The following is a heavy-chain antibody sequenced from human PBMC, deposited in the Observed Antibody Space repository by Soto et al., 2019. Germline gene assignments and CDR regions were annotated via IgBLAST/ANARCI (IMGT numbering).Heavy chain of an antibody. CDR2: INSDGSST. V-gene: IGHV3-74*01. D-gene: IGHD6-13*01. CDR3: AREGPAGYSSSWPYFDY. J-gene: IGHJ4*02. Sequence: GGSLRLSCAASGFTFSSYWMHWVRQAPGKGLVWVSRINSDGSSTSYADSVKGRFTISRDNAKNTLYLQMNSLRAEDTAVYYCAREGPAGYSSSWPYFDYWGQGTLVTVSS. CDR1: GFTFSSYW.